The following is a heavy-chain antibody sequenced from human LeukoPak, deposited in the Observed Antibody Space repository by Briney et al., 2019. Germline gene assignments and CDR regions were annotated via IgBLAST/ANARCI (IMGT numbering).Heavy chain of an antibody. CDR2: ISPSSTYK. CDR3: ATEGDYDFRPFDP. V-gene: IGHV3-21*01. J-gene: IGHJ5*02. CDR1: GFTFSSSS. Sequence: GGSLRLSCADSGFTFSSSSMTWVRQAPGKGLEWVSSISPSSTYKYYTDSVRGRFTTSRDNAKNSLYLQMNSLRAEDTAVYYCATEGDYDFRPFDPWGPGILVTVSS. D-gene: IGHD3-3*01.